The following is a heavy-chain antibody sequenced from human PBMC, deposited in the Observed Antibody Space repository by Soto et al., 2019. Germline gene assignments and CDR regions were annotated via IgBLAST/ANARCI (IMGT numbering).Heavy chain of an antibody. Sequence: EVQLVESGGGLFQPGGSLRLSCAASGFTISSYWMHWVRQAPGKGLVWVSRIHSDGSSTSYSDSVKGRFTISRDNAKNTLYLQMNSLRAEDTAVYYCVRTSLVVAAATREDYWGQGTLVTVSS. CDR3: VRTSLVVAAATREDY. CDR2: IHSDGSST. J-gene: IGHJ4*02. D-gene: IGHD2-15*01. CDR1: GFTISSYW. V-gene: IGHV3-74*01.